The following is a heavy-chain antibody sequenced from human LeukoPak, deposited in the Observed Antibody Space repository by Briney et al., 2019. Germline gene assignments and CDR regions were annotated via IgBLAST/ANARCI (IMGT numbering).Heavy chain of an antibody. D-gene: IGHD2-2*02. J-gene: IGHJ6*03. Sequence: PSETLSLTCTVSGGSISSYYWSWIRQPPGKGLEWIGYIYYSGRTTYNPSLKSRVTISVNTSKNLFSLKLSSVTAADTAVYYCARGRIVVVPAAITRGSYYYYYMDVWGKGTTVTVSS. CDR2: IYYSGRT. CDR1: GGSISSYY. V-gene: IGHV4-59*01. CDR3: ARGRIVVVPAAITRGSYYYYYMDV.